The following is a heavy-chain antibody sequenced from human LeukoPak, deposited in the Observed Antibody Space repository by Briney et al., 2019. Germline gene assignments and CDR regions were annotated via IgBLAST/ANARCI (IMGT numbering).Heavy chain of an antibody. Sequence: SETLSLTCAVYGGSFSGYYWSWIRQPPGKGLEWIGEINHSGSTNYNPSLKSRVTISVDTSKNQFSLKLSSVTAADTAVYYCARGRVKLGRRPNGRTVLFDYWGQGTLVTVSS. D-gene: IGHD4-17*01. CDR1: GGSFSGYY. J-gene: IGHJ4*02. CDR2: INHSGST. V-gene: IGHV4-34*01. CDR3: ARGRVKLGRRPNGRTVLFDY.